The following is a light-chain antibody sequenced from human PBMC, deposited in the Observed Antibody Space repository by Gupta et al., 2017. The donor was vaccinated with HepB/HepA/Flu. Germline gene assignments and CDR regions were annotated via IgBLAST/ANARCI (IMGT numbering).Light chain of an antibody. CDR3: QQDSSSPRT. CDR1: HSVSSSY. Sequence: IVLTQSPGTLSLSPGERATLSCRASHSVSSSYLAWYQQKPGQAPKLLIYGASSRATGIPDRFSGSGSGTEFTLTISRLEPEDFAVYYCQQDSSSPRTFGQGTKVEIK. V-gene: IGKV3-20*01. J-gene: IGKJ1*01. CDR2: GAS.